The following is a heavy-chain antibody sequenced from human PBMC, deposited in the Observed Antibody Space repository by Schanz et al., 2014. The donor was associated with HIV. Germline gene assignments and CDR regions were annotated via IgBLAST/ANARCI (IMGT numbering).Heavy chain of an antibody. J-gene: IGHJ4*02. Sequence: EVQLVESGGGLVQPGMSLRLSCAASGFTFDDYAMHWVRQVPGKGLEWVSGISWNSDYIGYVDSVKGRFTISRDNAENSLYLQMNSLRAEDTALYYCAKDRITGTAPPNYGLDVWGQGTLVIVSS. CDR1: GFTFDDYA. CDR3: AKDRITGTAPPNYGLDV. D-gene: IGHD1-1*01. V-gene: IGHV3-9*01. CDR2: ISWNSDYI.